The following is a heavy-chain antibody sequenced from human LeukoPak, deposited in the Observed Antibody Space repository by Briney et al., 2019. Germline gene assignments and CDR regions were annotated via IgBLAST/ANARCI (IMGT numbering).Heavy chain of an antibody. CDR1: GFTFSSYW. D-gene: IGHD5-18*01. CDR3: ARGDGIQLWLGQSFDI. Sequence: PGGSLRLSCAASGFTFSSYWMYWVRQAPGKGLVWVSRINSDGSSTSYADSVKGRFTISRDNAKNTLYLQMNSLRAEDTAVYYCARGDGIQLWLGQSFDIWGQGTMVTVSS. CDR2: INSDGSST. J-gene: IGHJ3*02. V-gene: IGHV3-74*01.